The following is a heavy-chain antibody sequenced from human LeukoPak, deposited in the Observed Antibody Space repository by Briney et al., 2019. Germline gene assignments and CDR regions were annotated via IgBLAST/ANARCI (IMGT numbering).Heavy chain of an antibody. J-gene: IGHJ4*02. CDR2: INHSGST. D-gene: IGHD5-18*01. CDR1: GGSFSGYY. Sequence: SETLSLTCAVYGGSFSGYYWSWIRQPPGKGLEWIGEINHSGSTNYNPSLKSRVTISVDTSKNQFSLKLSSVTAADTAVYYCARGQRIQLWRGYFDYWGQGTLVTVSS. V-gene: IGHV4-34*01. CDR3: ARGQRIQLWRGYFDY.